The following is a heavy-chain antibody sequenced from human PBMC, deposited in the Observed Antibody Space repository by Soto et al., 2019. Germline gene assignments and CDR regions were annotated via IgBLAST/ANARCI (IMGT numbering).Heavy chain of an antibody. V-gene: IGHV3-74*01. J-gene: IGHJ4*02. CDR1: GFTFSSYR. CDR3: AKGATSSWYGGQFDC. Sequence: GGSLRLSCAASGFTFSSYRMHWVRQAPGKGLVWVSRINSDGSSTSYADSVKGRFTISRDNSKNTLYLQMNSLRAEDTAVYYCAKGATSSWYGGQFDCWGQGTQVTVSS. D-gene: IGHD6-13*01. CDR2: INSDGSST.